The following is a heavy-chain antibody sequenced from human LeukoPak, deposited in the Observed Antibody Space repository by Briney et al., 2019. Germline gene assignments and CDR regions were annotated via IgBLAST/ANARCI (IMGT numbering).Heavy chain of an antibody. V-gene: IGHV1-69*13. Sequence: SVKVSCKASGGTFSSYAISWVRQAPGQGLEWMGGIIPIFGTANYAQKFQGRVTITADESTSTAYMELSSLRSEDTAVYYCARVGGKLGYCTSTSCPNWFDPWGQGTLVTVSS. CDR1: GGTFSSYA. CDR3: ARVGGKLGYCTSTSCPNWFDP. D-gene: IGHD2-2*01. CDR2: IIPIFGTA. J-gene: IGHJ5*02.